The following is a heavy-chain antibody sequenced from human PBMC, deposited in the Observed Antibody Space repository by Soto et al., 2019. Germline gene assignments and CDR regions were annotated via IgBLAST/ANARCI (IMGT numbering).Heavy chain of an antibody. CDR3: ARVPLYYGSGSYYKGFDY. Sequence: SETLSLTCSVSGDSISNSRFYWAWIRQPPGEGLEWIGSIYHSGSTYYNPSLKSRVTILVDTSKNQFSLKLTSVTAADTAVYYCARVPLYYGSGSYYKGFDYWGQGTLVTVSS. CDR1: GDSISNSRFY. D-gene: IGHD3-10*01. CDR2: IYHSGST. V-gene: IGHV4-39*07. J-gene: IGHJ4*02.